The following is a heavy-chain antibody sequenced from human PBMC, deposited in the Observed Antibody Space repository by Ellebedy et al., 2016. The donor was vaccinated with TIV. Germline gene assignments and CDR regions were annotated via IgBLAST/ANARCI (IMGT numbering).Heavy chain of an antibody. D-gene: IGHD7-27*01. CDR3: ARTLKNWGIELFDY. CDR1: GGTFSSYA. V-gene: IGHV1-69*13. CDR2: IIPIFGTA. J-gene: IGHJ4*02. Sequence: SVKVSCXASGGTFSSYAISWVRQAPGQGLEWMGGIIPIFGTANYAQKFQGRVTITADESTSTAYMELSSLRSEDTAVYYCARTLKNWGIELFDYWGQGTLVTVSS.